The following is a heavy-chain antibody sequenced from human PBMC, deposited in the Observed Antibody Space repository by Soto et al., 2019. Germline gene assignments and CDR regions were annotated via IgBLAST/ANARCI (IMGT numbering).Heavy chain of an antibody. V-gene: IGHV4-4*02. D-gene: IGHD3-22*01. CDR3: ASRPGYYYDSSGLSFYDY. J-gene: IGHJ4*02. CDR2: IYYSGST. Sequence: SETLSLTCAVSSGSISSSNWWSWVRQPPGKGLEWIGGIYYSGSTNYNPSLKSRVTISVDTSKNQFSLKLSSVTAADTAVYYCASRPGYYYDSSGLSFYDYWGQGTLVTVSS. CDR1: SGSISSSNW.